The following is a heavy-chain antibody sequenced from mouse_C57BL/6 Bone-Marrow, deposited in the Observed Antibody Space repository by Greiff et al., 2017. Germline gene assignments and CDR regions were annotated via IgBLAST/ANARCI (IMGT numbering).Heavy chain of an antibody. D-gene: IGHD1-1*01. J-gene: IGHJ4*01. CDR3: ARRSYYYGSSLYYYARDY. CDR2: IYPRRGNT. Sequence: QVQLQQSGAELARPGASVKLSCTASGYTFTSYGISWVKQRTGPGLEWIGEIYPRRGNTYYNEKFKGKATLTADKSSSTAYMELRSLTSEDSAVXFCARRSYYYGSSLYYYARDYWGQGTSVTVSS. CDR1: GYTFTSYG. V-gene: IGHV1-81*01.